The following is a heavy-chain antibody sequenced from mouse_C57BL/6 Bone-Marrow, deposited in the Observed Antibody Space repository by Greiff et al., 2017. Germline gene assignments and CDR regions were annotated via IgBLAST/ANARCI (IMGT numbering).Heavy chain of an antibody. J-gene: IGHJ3*01. V-gene: IGHV1-81*01. CDR3: ARGEYGSSYPFAY. CDR1: GYTFTSYG. Sequence: VQLMESGAELARPGASVKLSCKASGYTFTSYGISWVKQRTGQGLEWIGEIYPRSGNTYYNEKFKGKATLTADKSSSTAYMELRSLTSEDSAVYFCARGEYGSSYPFAYWGQGTLVTVSA. CDR2: IYPRSGNT. D-gene: IGHD1-1*01.